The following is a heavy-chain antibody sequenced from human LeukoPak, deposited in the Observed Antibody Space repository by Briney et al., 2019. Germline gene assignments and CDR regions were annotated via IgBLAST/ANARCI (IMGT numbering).Heavy chain of an antibody. V-gene: IGHV4-39*01. J-gene: IGHJ4*02. D-gene: IGHD1-26*01. CDR1: GGSISSASSY. CDR2: VSYSGIT. CDR3: ARHSGNYFSADY. Sequence: PAETLSLTCTVSGGSISSASSYWVWIRQPPGKGLEWIASVSYSGITYYNPSLKSRVTISADMSKNQFSLTLSSVTATDTAVYYCARHSGNYFSADYWGQGTLVTVSS.